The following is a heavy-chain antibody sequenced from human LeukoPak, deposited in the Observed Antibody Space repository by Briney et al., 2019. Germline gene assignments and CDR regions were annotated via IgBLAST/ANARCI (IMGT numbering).Heavy chain of an antibody. D-gene: IGHD6-13*01. Sequence: PSETLSLTCTVSGGSISSYYWSWIRQPAGKGLEWIGRIYTSGSTNYNPYLNSRVTMSVDTSKNHFSLKLSSVTAADTAVYYCASTRPPYSSSWYYYYYYMDVWGKGTTVTVSS. CDR1: GGSISSYY. V-gene: IGHV4-4*07. CDR3: ASTRPPYSSSWYYYYYYMDV. CDR2: IYTSGST. J-gene: IGHJ6*03.